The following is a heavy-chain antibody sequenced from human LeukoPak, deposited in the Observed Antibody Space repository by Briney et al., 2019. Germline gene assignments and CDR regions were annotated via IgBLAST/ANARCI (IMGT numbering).Heavy chain of an antibody. CDR2: IIPILGIA. J-gene: IGHJ6*02. D-gene: IGHD2-8*01. V-gene: IGHV1-69*04. CDR1: GGTFSSYA. CDR3: ARSEYCTHGVCYMGPYYYYGMDV. Sequence: ASVKVSCKASGGTFSSYAISWVRQAPGQGLEWMGRIIPILGIANYAQKFQGRVTITADKSTSTAYMELSSLRSEDTAVYYCARSEYCTHGVCYMGPYYYYGMDVWGQGTTVTVSS.